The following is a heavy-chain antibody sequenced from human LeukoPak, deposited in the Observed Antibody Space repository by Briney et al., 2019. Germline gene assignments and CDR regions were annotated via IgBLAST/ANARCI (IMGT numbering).Heavy chain of an antibody. CDR2: IGTAGDT. CDR1: GFTFSSYD. J-gene: IGHJ6*02. V-gene: IGHV3-13*01. D-gene: IGHD5-18*01. CDR3: AGEGGRYIPREGYYYGMDV. Sequence: PGGSLRLSCAASGFTFSSYDMHWVRQATGKGLEWVSAIGTAGDTYYPGSVKGRFTISRENAKNSLYLQMNSLRAEDTAVYYCAGEGGRYIPREGYYYGMDVWGQGTTVTVSS.